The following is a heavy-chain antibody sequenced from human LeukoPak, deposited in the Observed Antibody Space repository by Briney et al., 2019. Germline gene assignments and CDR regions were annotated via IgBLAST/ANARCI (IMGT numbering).Heavy chain of an antibody. D-gene: IGHD2-21*02. CDR1: GGSFSGYY. CDR2: INHSGST. V-gene: IGHV4-34*01. J-gene: IGHJ4*02. CDR3: ARGRRYCGGDCYSGKRYYFDY. Sequence: SETLSLTCAVYGGSFSGYYWSWIRQPPGKGLGWIGEINHSGSTNYNPSLKSRVTISVDTSKNQFSLKLSSVTAADTAVYYCARGRRYCGGDCYSGKRYYFDYWGQGTLVTVSS.